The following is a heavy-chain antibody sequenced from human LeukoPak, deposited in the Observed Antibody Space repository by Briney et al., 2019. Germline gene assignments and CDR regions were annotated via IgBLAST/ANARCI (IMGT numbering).Heavy chain of an antibody. V-gene: IGHV1-18*01. CDR2: ISAYNDNT. CDR1: GYTFTSYV. J-gene: IGHJ4*02. CDR3: ARLEQWLVRFDY. D-gene: IGHD6-19*01. Sequence: GASVKVSCKASGYTFTSYVISWVRQAPGQGLEWMGWISAYNDNTNYAQKLQGRVTMTTDISTSTAYMELMSLRSDDTAMYYCARLEQWLVRFDYWAREPWSPSPQ.